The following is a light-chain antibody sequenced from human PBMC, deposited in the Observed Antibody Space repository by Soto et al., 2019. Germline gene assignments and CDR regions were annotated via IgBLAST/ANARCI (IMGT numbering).Light chain of an antibody. Sequence: EIVLTQSPGTLSLSPGERATLSCRASQSVSNNYLAWYQQKPGQAPRLLVYGASNRATAIADRFSGSGSGKDFTLTLSRLEHEDFAVFSCQQYGRTRVTLGQGTKWEIK. CDR1: QSVSNNY. CDR3: QQYGRTRVT. V-gene: IGKV3-20*01. CDR2: GAS. J-gene: IGKJ2*01.